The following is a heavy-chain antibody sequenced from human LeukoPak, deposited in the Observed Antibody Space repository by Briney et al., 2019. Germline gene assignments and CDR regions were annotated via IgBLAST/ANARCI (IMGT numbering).Heavy chain of an antibody. CDR3: AREVWQGQQLVKIDY. J-gene: IGHJ4*02. D-gene: IGHD6-13*01. V-gene: IGHV3-33*08. Sequence: GGSLRLSCSASGFIFSSYAMHWVRQAPGKGLEWVAVIWYDGSNKYYADSVKGRFTISRDNSKNTLYLQMNSLRAEDTAVYYCAREVWQGQQLVKIDYWGQGTLVTVSS. CDR2: IWYDGSNK. CDR1: GFIFSSYA.